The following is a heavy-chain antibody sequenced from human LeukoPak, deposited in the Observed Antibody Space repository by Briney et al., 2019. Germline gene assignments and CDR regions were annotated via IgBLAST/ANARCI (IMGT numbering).Heavy chain of an antibody. V-gene: IGHV3-23*01. CDR3: AKEYGNYASTYFDY. J-gene: IGHJ4*02. D-gene: IGHD4-11*01. Sequence: GGSLRLSCAASGFTFSNYAMSWVRQAPGKGLEWVSGISGSGGSTYYADSVEGRFTISRDNSKNTLYLQMNSLRADDTAICYCAKEYGNYASTYFDYWGQGTLVTVSS. CDR2: ISGSGGST. CDR1: GFTFSNYA.